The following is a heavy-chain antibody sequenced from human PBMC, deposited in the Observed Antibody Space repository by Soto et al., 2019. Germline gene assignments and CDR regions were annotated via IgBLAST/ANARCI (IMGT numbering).Heavy chain of an antibody. J-gene: IGHJ6*02. CDR2: TYYRSKWYN. D-gene: IGHD1-7*01. CDR1: GDSVSSNSAA. Sequence: SQTLSLTCAISGDSVSSNSAAWNWIRQSPSRGLEWLGRTYYRSKWYNDYAVSVKSRITINPDTSKNQFFLQLNSVTPEDTAVYYCARGITGTNLYYYYGMDVWGQGTTVTVSS. CDR3: ARGITGTNLYYYYGMDV. V-gene: IGHV6-1*01.